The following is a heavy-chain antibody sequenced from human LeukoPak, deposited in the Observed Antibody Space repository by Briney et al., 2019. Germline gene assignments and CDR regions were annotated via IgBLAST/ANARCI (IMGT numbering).Heavy chain of an antibody. D-gene: IGHD6-19*01. J-gene: IGHJ5*02. Sequence: SETLSLTCTVFGGSISSYYWSWIRQAAGKGLEWIGRIYSSGKTNYNPSLKSRVSMSVDTSKNQFSLKLSSVTAADTAVYYCARDAVAGPYNWFDPWGQGTLVTVSS. V-gene: IGHV4-4*07. CDR3: ARDAVAGPYNWFDP. CDR1: GGSISSYY. CDR2: IYSSGKT.